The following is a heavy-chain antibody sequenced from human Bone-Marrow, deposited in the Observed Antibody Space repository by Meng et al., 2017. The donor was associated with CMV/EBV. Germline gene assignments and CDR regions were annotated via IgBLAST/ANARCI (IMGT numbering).Heavy chain of an antibody. CDR1: GGTFINYA. CDR3: ARDLRSIAGRPRAFDY. CDR2: IIPIFGTA. V-gene: IGHV1-69*12. Sequence: QVQLGDSGAELQNPASSVTVSCKASGGTFINYAISWVRQAPGQGPEGTGGIIPIFGTANNAQKFQGRVTITADESTGTAYMELRSVRSDDTAVYYCARDLRSIAGRPRAFDYWGQGTLVTVSS. D-gene: IGHD6-6*01. J-gene: IGHJ4*02.